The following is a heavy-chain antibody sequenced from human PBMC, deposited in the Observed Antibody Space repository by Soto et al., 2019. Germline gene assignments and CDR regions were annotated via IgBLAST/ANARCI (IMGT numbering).Heavy chain of an antibody. CDR1: GGSMNSGTYY. CDR2: IGNIYYSGYT. Sequence: TLSLTCSVSGGSMNSGTYYWGWIRQPPGKGLEWIGSIGNIYYSGYTYYDPSLKSRVTISVDTSKNQFSLELSSVTATDTAVYYCARHIPVYDWFDPWGQGTLVTVSS. D-gene: IGHD2-21*01. J-gene: IGHJ5*02. V-gene: IGHV4-39*01. CDR3: ARHIPVYDWFDP.